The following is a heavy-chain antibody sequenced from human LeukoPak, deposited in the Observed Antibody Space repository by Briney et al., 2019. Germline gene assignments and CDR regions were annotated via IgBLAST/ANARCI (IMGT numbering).Heavy chain of an antibody. D-gene: IGHD1-26*01. Sequence: PGRSLRLSCAASGFTFSSYAMHWVRQAPGKGLEWVAVISYDGSNKYYADSVKGRFTISRDNSKNTLYLQMNSLRAEDTAVYYCARDPGGWEPAEYMDVWGKGTTVTVSS. CDR1: GFTFSSYA. V-gene: IGHV3-30-3*01. J-gene: IGHJ6*03. CDR3: ARDPGGWEPAEYMDV. CDR2: ISYDGSNK.